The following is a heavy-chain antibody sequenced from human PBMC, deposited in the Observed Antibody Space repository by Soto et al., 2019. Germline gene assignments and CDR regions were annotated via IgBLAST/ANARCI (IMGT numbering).Heavy chain of an antibody. Sequence: GGSLRLSCAASGFTFSSYAMHWVRQAPGKGLEWVAVISYDGSNKYYADSVKGRFTISRDNSKNTLYLQMNSLRAEDTAVYYCARGALRYFDWLSKHFDYWGQGTLVTVSS. CDR3: ARGALRYFDWLSKHFDY. J-gene: IGHJ4*02. D-gene: IGHD3-9*01. CDR2: ISYDGSNK. CDR1: GFTFSSYA. V-gene: IGHV3-30-3*01.